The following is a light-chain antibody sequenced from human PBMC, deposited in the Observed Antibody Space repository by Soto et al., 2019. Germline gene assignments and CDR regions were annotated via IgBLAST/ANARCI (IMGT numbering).Light chain of an antibody. CDR1: SSNIGAGYD. V-gene: IGLV1-40*01. J-gene: IGLJ2*01. CDR3: QSYDRSLPGPVV. CDR2: GNI. Sequence: QSVLTQPPSVSGAPGQRVTISCTGGSSNIGAGYDVHWYQQLPGTAPKLLIYGNINRPSGVPDRFSASKSGASASLAIAGLQAEDEADYYCQSYDRSLPGPVVFGGGTKLTVL.